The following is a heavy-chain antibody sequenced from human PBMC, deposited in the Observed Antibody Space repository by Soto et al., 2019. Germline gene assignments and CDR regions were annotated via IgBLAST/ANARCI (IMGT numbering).Heavy chain of an antibody. J-gene: IGHJ5*02. CDR1: GYIFSGNY. D-gene: IGHD6-19*01. Sequence: QVQLVQSGAEVRKPGASVKVSCQASGYIFSGNYLHWVRRAPGQGLEWMAWINAKNGATNYAQKFRGRATVTRDTSISTTYLELSGLTSDDTAVYYCARAREDSSGWFDHWGQGTQVTVSP. CDR3: ARAREDSSGWFDH. CDR2: INAKNGAT. V-gene: IGHV1-2*02.